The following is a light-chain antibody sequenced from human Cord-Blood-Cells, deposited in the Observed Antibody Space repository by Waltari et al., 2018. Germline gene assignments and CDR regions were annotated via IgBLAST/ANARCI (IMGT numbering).Light chain of an antibody. V-gene: IGKV1-39*01. Sequence: DTQMTQSQSSLSASVGDRVTITCRASQSISSYLNCYQQKPGKAPKLLIYAASRLQSGVPSRFSGSGSGTDFTLTISSLQPEDFATYYCQQSYSTPLTFGGGTKVEIK. J-gene: IGKJ4*01. CDR1: QSISSY. CDR3: QQSYSTPLT. CDR2: AAS.